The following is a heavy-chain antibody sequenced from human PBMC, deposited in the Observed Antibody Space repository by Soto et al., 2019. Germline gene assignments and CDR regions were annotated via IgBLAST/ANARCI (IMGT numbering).Heavy chain of an antibody. Sequence: VASVKVSCKASGYTLTSYDINWVRRATGQGLEWMGWMNPNSGNTGYAQKFQGRVTMTRNTSISTAYMELSSLRSEDTAVYYCARDRAYCGGDCYMAPDAYDIWGQGTMVTVSS. D-gene: IGHD2-21*01. CDR1: GYTLTSYD. CDR2: MNPNSGNT. CDR3: ARDRAYCGGDCYMAPDAYDI. J-gene: IGHJ3*02. V-gene: IGHV1-8*01.